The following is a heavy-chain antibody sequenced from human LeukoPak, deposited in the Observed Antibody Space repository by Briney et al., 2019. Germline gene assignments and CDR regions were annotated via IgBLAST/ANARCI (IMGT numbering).Heavy chain of an antibody. CDR3: ARSMVRGVIADAFDI. CDR2: INHSGST. J-gene: IGHJ3*02. Sequence: ASETLSLTCTVSGGSISSYYWSWIRQPPGKGLEWIGEINHSGSTNYNPSLKSRVTISVDTSKNQFSLKLSSVTAADTAVYYCARSMVRGVIADAFDIWGQGTMVTVSS. D-gene: IGHD3-10*01. CDR1: GGSISSYY. V-gene: IGHV4-34*01.